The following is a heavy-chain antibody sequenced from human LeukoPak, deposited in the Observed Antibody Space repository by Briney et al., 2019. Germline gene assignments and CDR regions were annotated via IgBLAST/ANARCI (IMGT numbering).Heavy chain of an antibody. CDR2: VYYSGST. J-gene: IGHJ2*01. D-gene: IGHD2-15*01. V-gene: IGHV4-59*01. CDR3: ARAVVVGGTMWYFDL. Sequence: SETLSLTCTVSGGSISSYYWSWIRQPPGKGLEWIGYVYYSGSTSYNPSLKSRVTISVDTSKNQFSLKLNSVTAADTAVYYCARAVVVGGTMWYFDLWGRGTLVTVSS. CDR1: GGSISSYY.